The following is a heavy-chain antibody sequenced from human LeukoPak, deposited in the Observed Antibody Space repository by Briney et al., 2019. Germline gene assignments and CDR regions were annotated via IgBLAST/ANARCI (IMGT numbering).Heavy chain of an antibody. V-gene: IGHV3-11*01. D-gene: IGHD3-22*01. CDR1: GFTFSDYY. J-gene: IGHJ4*02. CDR3: ARDPSASYDSSGYSPDVLGY. CDR2: IISIVTTI. Sequence: GGSLRLSCAASGFTFSDYYTSWIRHAPKKGLEWDSYIISIVTTIYYANSVKGRFTISRDNAKNSLYLQMNSLRAEDTAVYYCARDPSASYDSSGYSPDVLGYWGQGTLVTVSS.